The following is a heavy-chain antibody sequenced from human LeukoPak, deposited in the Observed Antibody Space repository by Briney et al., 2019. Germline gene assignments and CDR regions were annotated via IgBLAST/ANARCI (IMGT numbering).Heavy chain of an antibody. Sequence: LETLSLTCTVSGGALSPYHLTWIRQPPGQGLEWIGYIFHTGTTNVNPSLQSRLTISVDMSRNQFSLRLTSVTAADTAVYFCARVPPGAAGVDYWGQGTLVTISS. J-gene: IGHJ4*02. CDR2: IFHTGTT. V-gene: IGHV4-59*01. CDR1: GGALSPYH. D-gene: IGHD6-13*01. CDR3: ARVPPGAAGVDY.